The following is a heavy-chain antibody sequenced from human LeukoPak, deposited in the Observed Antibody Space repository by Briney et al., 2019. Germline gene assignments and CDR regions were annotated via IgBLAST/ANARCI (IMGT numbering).Heavy chain of an antibody. CDR3: ARQDNDTPGYYYYYGMDV. D-gene: IGHD3-9*01. CDR2: INHSGST. V-gene: IGHV4-34*01. J-gene: IGHJ6*02. Sequence: PSETLSLACAVYGGSFSGYYWSWIRQPPGKGLEWIGEINHSGSTNYNPSLKSRVTISVDTSKNQFSLKLSSVTAADTAVYYCARQDNDTPGYYYYYGMDVWGQGTTVTVSS. CDR1: GGSFSGYY.